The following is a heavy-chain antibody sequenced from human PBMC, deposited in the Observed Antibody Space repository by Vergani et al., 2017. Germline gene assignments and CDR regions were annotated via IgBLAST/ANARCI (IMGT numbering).Heavy chain of an antibody. CDR3: ARDRSYCSSTSWCAFDI. CDR1: GYPFTSYA. D-gene: IGHD2-2*01. V-gene: IGHV1-3*01. Sequence: QVQLVQSGAEVKTPGASVKVSCKASGYPFTSYAMHWVRQAPGQRLEWMGWINAGNGNTKYSQKFQGRVTITRDTSASTAYMELSSLRSEDTAVYYCARDRSYCSSTSWCAFDIWGQGTMVTVSS. J-gene: IGHJ3*02. CDR2: INAGNGNT.